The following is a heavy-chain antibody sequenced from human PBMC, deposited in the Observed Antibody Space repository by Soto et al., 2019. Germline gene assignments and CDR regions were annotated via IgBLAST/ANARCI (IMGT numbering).Heavy chain of an antibody. CDR2: INHSGRT. V-gene: IGHV4-34*01. Sequence: QVQLQQWGAGLLKPSETLSLTCAVYGGPFSGYYWSWIRQPPGKGLEWIGEINHSGRTNYNPSLKSRVTISVDTSKNQFSLKLSSVTAADTAVYYCARSRLWSYYYGMDVWGQGTTVTVSS. CDR3: ARSRLWSYYYGMDV. D-gene: IGHD3-16*01. CDR1: GGPFSGYY. J-gene: IGHJ6*02.